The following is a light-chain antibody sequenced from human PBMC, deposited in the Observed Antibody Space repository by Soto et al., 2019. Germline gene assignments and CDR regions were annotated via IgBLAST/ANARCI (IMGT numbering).Light chain of an antibody. CDR3: QHYGVSSPRFT. CDR1: QSVRNNY. V-gene: IGKV3-20*01. CDR2: GAS. Sequence: DIVLTQSPGTLSLSPGERATLACRASQSVRNNYLAWYQQKPGQAPRPLIYGASSRATGIPDMFSGSGSGTYLSLTISRLEPEDLAIYYSQHYGVSSPRFTFVPGNKVDIK. J-gene: IGKJ3*01.